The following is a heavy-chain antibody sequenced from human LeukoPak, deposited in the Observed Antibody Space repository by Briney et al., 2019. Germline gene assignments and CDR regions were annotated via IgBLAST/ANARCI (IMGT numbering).Heavy chain of an antibody. Sequence: SETLSLTCTVSGGSISSSSYYWGWIRQPPGKGLEWIGYIYYSGSTNYNPSLKSRVTISVDTSKNQFSLKLSSVTAADTAVYYCASRSGYSYEWDYWGQGTLVTVSS. CDR3: ASRSGYSYEWDY. J-gene: IGHJ4*02. V-gene: IGHV4-61*05. CDR2: IYYSGST. D-gene: IGHD5-18*01. CDR1: GGSISSSSYY.